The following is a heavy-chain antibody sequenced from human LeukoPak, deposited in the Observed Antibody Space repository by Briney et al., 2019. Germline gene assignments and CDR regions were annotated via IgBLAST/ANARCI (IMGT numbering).Heavy chain of an antibody. CDR2: ISGSGGST. CDR3: AKYPGVVIVATVFDP. V-gene: IGHV3-23*01. CDR1: GFTFSSYA. Sequence: GGSLRLSCAASGFTFSSYAMSWVRQAPGKGLEWVSAISGSGGSTYYADSVKGRFTISRVNSKNTLYLQMNSLRAEDTAVYYCAKYPGVVIVATVFDPWGQGTLVTVSS. D-gene: IGHD5-12*01. J-gene: IGHJ5*02.